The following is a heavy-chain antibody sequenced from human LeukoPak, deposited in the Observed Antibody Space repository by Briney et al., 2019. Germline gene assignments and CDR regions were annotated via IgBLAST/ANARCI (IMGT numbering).Heavy chain of an antibody. J-gene: IGHJ4*02. CDR2: ISASGGNT. V-gene: IGHV3-23*01. CDR1: GFTFSSYA. D-gene: IGHD6-13*01. Sequence: GGSLRLSCAASGFTFSSYAMSWVRQAPGKGLEWVSAISASGGNTHYADSVKGRFTNSRDNSKNTLYLQMNSLRAEDTAVFYCAKRLSYTSSWYYFDYWGQGTLVTVSS. CDR3: AKRLSYTSSWYYFDY.